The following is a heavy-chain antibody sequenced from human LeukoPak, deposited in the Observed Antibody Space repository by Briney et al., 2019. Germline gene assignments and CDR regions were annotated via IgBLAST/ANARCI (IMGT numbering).Heavy chain of an antibody. CDR2: INHSGST. Sequence: SETLSLTCAVYGGSFSGYYWSWIRQPPGKGLEWIGEINHSGSTNYNPSLKSRVTISVDTSKNQFSLKLSSVTAADTAVYYCANRIAARGYYYYYYMDVWGKGTTVTVSS. J-gene: IGHJ6*03. D-gene: IGHD6-6*01. V-gene: IGHV4-34*01. CDR3: ANRIAARGYYYYYYMDV. CDR1: GGSFSGYY.